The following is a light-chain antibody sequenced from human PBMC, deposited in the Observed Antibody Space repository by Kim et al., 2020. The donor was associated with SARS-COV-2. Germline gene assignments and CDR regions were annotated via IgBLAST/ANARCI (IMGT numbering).Light chain of an antibody. CDR3: QSYDGSKAVV. J-gene: IGLJ2*01. V-gene: IGLV6-57*03. CDR2: EDN. CDR1: SGSIASNC. Sequence: NTVTLACPRSSGSIASNCVQWYQQRPGSAPTTVIFEDNQRPSGVPDRFSGSIDSSSNSASLTISGLKTEDEADYYCQSYDGSKAVVFGGGTQLTVL.